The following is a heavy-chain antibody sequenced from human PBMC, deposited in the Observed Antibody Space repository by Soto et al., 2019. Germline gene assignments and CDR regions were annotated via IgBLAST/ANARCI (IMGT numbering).Heavy chain of an antibody. CDR2: IYPGDSDI. CDR3: ARRRGSGSDYHYNYGMGV. CDR1: GYSFSNYW. V-gene: IGHV5-51*01. J-gene: IGHJ6*02. D-gene: IGHD1-26*01. Sequence: EVQLVQSGAEVKKPGESLKISCKGSGYSFSNYWIGWVRQIPGKGLEWMGIIYPGDSDIRYSPSFQGQVTISVDTSTSTAFLQWSSLKASDTGMYYCARRRGSGSDYHYNYGMGVWGQGTTVTVSS.